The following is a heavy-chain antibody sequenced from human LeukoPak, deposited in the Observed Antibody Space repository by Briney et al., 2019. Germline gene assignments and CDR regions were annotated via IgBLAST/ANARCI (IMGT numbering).Heavy chain of an antibody. CDR2: IYSGGST. CDR3: ARDSVGAGYSDY. Sequence: RSGGSLRLSCAVSGFTVTNDYMNWVRQAPGKGLEWVSIIYSGGSTYYADSVKGRFTISRDNSKNTLYLQMDSLRAEDTAVYYCARDSVGAGYSDYWGQGTLATVSS. J-gene: IGHJ4*02. D-gene: IGHD1-26*01. V-gene: IGHV3-53*01. CDR1: GFTVTNDY.